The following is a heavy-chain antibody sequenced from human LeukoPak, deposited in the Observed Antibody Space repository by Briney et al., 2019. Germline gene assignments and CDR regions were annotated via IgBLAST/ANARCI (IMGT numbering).Heavy chain of an antibody. CDR3: ARGGRWLVTGSFQH. CDR1: GGSFSGYY. J-gene: IGHJ1*01. Sequence: SETLSLTCAVYGGSFSGYYWSWIRQPPGKGLEWIGEINHSGSTNYNPSLKSRVTISVDTSKNQFSLKLSSVTAADTAVYYCARGGRWLVTGSFQHWGQGTLVTVSS. D-gene: IGHD6-19*01. CDR2: INHSGST. V-gene: IGHV4-34*01.